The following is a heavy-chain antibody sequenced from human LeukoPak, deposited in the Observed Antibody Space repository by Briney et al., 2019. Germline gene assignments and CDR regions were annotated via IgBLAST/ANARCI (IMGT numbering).Heavy chain of an antibody. CDR2: YHDGGST. V-gene: IGHV4-38-2*02. D-gene: IGHD3-22*01. CDR3: XXXXXXXSGYYDVFDI. J-gene: IGHJ3*02. CDR1: GYSISSGSY. Sequence: SETLXXTCTVSGYSISSGSYWGWIRQPPGRGLEWIVFYHDGGSTVYNPSFKSRVTISVDTSKNQVYLKLSSVTAADTAVYFCXXXXXXXSGYYDVFDIWGQGTMVTVSS.